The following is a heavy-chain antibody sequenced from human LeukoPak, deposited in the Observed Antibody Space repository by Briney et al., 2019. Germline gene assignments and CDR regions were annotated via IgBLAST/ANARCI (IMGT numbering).Heavy chain of an antibody. CDR3: AKDNQYYDSSGYYSGY. CDR2: ISGSGGST. CDR1: GFTFNAYV. J-gene: IGHJ4*02. D-gene: IGHD3-22*01. Sequence: GGSLRLSCAASGFTFNAYVMTWVRQAPGKGLEWVSSISGSGGSTYYADSVKGRFTISRDNSKNTLYLQMNSLRAEDTAVYYCAKDNQYYDSSGYYSGYWGQGTLVTVSS. V-gene: IGHV3-23*01.